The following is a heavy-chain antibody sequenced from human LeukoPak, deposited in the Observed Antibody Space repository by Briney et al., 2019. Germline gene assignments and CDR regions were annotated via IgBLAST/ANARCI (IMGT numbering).Heavy chain of an antibody. V-gene: IGHV1-18*01. D-gene: IGHD1-26*01. J-gene: IGHJ4*02. CDR1: GYTFTSYG. Sequence: ASVKVSCKASGYTFTSYGISWVRQAPGQGLEWMGWISAYNGNTNYAQKLQGRVTMTTDTSTSTAYMELRSLRSDDTAVYYCARDHRYSGSFDFDYWGQGTLVTVSS. CDR3: ARDHRYSGSFDFDY. CDR2: ISAYNGNT.